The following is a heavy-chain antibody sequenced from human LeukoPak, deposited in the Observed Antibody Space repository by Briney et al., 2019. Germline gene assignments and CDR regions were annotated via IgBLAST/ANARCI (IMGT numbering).Heavy chain of an antibody. CDR1: GFTFSSYW. CDR2: IKQDGSEK. V-gene: IGHV3-7*01. D-gene: IGHD6-13*01. CDR3: ARVVAAAAPDY. Sequence: PGGSLRLSCAASGFTFSSYWMSWVRQAPGKGLEWVANIKQDGSEKYYVDSVKGRFTISRDNAKNSLYLQMNSLRVEDTAVYYCARVVAAAAPDYWGQGTLVTVSS. J-gene: IGHJ4*02.